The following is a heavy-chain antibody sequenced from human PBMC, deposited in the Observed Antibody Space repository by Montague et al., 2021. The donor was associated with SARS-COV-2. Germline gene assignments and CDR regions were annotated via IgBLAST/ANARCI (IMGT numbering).Heavy chain of an antibody. CDR1: GGSISSSSYY. J-gene: IGHJ6*02. CDR2: IYYSGST. V-gene: IGHV4-39*07. Sequence: SETLSLTCTVSGGSISSSSYYWGWIRQHPGKGLEWIGSIYYSGSTYYNPSLKSRVTISVDTSKNQFSLKLSSVTAADTAVYYCARDGCLRFEIWMGPRHYYDGMDVWGQGTTVTVSS. CDR3: ARDGCLRFEIWMGPRHYYDGMDV. D-gene: IGHD2-8*01.